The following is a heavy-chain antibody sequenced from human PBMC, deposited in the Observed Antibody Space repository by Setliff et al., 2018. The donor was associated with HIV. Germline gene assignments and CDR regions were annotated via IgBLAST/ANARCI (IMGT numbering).Heavy chain of an antibody. CDR2: IHYSGNT. CDR3: YMELRSLRSEDTAVYYCARGSGSYWGY. J-gene: IGHJ4*02. Sequence: SETLSLTCTVSGGSISSGGYYWSWIRHHPGKGLEWIGYIHYSGNTYYNPSLKSRLTISVDTSKNQFSLNLSSVTAADESTSTAYMELRSLRSEDTAVYYCARGSGSYWGYWGQGTLVTVSS. D-gene: IGHD1-26*01. V-gene: IGHV4-31*03. CDR1: GGSISSGGYY.